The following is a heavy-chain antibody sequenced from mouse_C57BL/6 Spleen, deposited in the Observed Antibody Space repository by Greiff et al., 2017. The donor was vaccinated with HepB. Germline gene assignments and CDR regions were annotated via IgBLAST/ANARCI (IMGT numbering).Heavy chain of an antibody. V-gene: IGHV3-1*01. D-gene: IGHD1-2*01. Sequence: EVKLQESGPGMVKPSQSLSLTCTVTGYSITSGYDWHWIRHFPGNKLEWVGYISYSGSTNYNPSLKSRISITHDTSKNHFFLKLNSVTTEDTATYYCARLLRHYWYFDVWGTGTTVTVSS. CDR2: ISYSGST. J-gene: IGHJ1*03. CDR1: GYSITSGYD. CDR3: ARLLRHYWYFDV.